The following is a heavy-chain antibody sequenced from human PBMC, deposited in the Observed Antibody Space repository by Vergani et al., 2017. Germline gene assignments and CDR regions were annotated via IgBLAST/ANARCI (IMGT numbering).Heavy chain of an antibody. Sequence: QVQLQESGPGLVKPSETLSLTCTVSGGSISSYYWSWIRQPPGKGLEWIGYIYYSGSTNYNPSLKSRVTISVDTSKNQFSLKLSSVTAADTAVYYCARAEGYCSSTSCQNYYYYGMDVWGQGTTVTVSS. V-gene: IGHV4-59*01. CDR3: ARAEGYCSSTSCQNYYYYGMDV. CDR2: IYYSGST. CDR1: GGSISSYY. D-gene: IGHD2-2*01. J-gene: IGHJ6*02.